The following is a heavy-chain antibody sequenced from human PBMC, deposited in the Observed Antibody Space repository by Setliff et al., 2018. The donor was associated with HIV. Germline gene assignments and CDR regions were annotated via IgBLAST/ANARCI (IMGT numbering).Heavy chain of an antibody. D-gene: IGHD1-26*01. CDR3: ATHGAQ. J-gene: IGHJ4*02. CDR2: IYYSGST. V-gene: IGHV4-59*08. CDR1: GFTFSDHY. Sequence: GSLRLSCAASGFTFSDHYMSWIRQPPGKGLEWIGYIYYSGSTNYNPSLKSRVTISVDTSKNQFSLKLSSVTAADTAVYYCATHGAQWGQGTLVTVSS.